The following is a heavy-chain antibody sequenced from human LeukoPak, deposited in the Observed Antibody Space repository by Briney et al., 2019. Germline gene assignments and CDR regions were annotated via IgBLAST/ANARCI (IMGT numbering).Heavy chain of an antibody. D-gene: IGHD3-22*01. CDR3: AREGDYYDSSGYIDN. J-gene: IGHJ4*02. CDR2: IYYVGTT. CDR1: GGSISSSSYY. Sequence: SETLSLTCTVSGGSISSSSYYWVWIRQPPGKGLEWVGTIYYVGTTYYNPSLKSRVTISVDTPKNQFSLKLSSVAAADTAVYYCAREGDYYDSSGYIDNWGQGTLVTVSS. V-gene: IGHV4-39*07.